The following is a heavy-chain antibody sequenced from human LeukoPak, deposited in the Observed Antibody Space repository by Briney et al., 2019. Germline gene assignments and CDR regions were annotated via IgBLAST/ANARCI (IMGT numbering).Heavy chain of an antibody. CDR2: IIPIFGTA. V-gene: IGHV1-69*13. CDR3: ARGREQYYPLYYYYMDV. CDR1: GGTSSSYA. D-gene: IGHD3-10*01. Sequence: SVKVSCKASGGTSSSYAISWVRQAPGQGLEWMGGIIPIFGTANYAQKFQGRVTITADESTSTAYMELSSLRSEDTAVYYCARGREQYYPLYYYYMDVWGKGTTVTVSS. J-gene: IGHJ6*03.